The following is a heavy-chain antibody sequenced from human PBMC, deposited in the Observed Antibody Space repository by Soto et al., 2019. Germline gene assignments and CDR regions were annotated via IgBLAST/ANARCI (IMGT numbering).Heavy chain of an antibody. CDR1: GYTFTSYG. CDR2: ISAYSGNT. J-gene: IGHJ3*02. Sequence: GASVKVSCKSSGYTFTSYGITWVRQAPGQGLEWVGWISAYSGNTNYAPKFQGRVTITADESTSTAYMELSSLRSDDTAAYYCARDRSSVRNYVNALYIWVQGTMVT. D-gene: IGHD1-7*01. V-gene: IGHV1-18*01. CDR3: ARDRSSVRNYVNALYI.